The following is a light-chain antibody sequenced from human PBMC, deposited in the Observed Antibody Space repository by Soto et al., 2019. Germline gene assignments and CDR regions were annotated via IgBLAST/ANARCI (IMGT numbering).Light chain of an antibody. CDR1: SSDVGGYNY. Sequence: QSALTQPASVSGAPGQSITIYCTGNSSDVGGYNYVSWYQQHPGKAPKLMIYDVSNRPSGVSNRFSGSKSGNTASLTISGLQAEDEADYYCSSYTSSSTPVFGGGTKVTVL. CDR2: DVS. J-gene: IGLJ2*01. V-gene: IGLV2-14*01. CDR3: SSYTSSSTPV.